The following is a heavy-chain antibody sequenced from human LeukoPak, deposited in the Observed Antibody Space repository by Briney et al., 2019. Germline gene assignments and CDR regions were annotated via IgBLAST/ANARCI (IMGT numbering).Heavy chain of an antibody. D-gene: IGHD3-10*01. J-gene: IGHJ4*02. CDR3: AAITMVRGVIIIGY. CDR1: GGSISSYY. Sequence: SETLSLTCTVSGGSISSYYWSWIRQPPGKGLEWIGFIYYSGSTNYNPSLKSRVTISVDTSKNQFSLKLSSVTAADTAVYYCAAITMVRGVIIIGYWGQGTLVTVSS. V-gene: IGHV4-59*01. CDR2: IYYSGST.